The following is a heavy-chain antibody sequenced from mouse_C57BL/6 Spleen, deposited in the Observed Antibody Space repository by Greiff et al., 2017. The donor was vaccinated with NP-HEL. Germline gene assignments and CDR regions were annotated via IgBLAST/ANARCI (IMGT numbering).Heavy chain of an antibody. CDR3: ARGRTGYYAMDY. Sequence: EVKLMESGPGLVKPSQSLSLTCSVTGYSITSGYYWNWIRQFPGNKLEWMGYISYDGSNNYNPSLKNRISITRDTSKNQFFLKLNSVTTEDTATYYCARGRTGYYAMDYWGQGTSVTVSS. V-gene: IGHV3-6*01. CDR2: ISYDGSN. CDR1: GYSITSGYY. J-gene: IGHJ4*01.